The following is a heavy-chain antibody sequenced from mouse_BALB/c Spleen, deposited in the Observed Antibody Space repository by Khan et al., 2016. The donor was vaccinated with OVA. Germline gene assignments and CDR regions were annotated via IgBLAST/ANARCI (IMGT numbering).Heavy chain of an antibody. CDR1: GYTFTDYY. CDR3: ARRNYFGYTFAY. CDR2: ISPGSGDT. Sequence: QVQLQQSGAELARPGASVKLSCKASGYTFTDYYINWVKQRTGQGLEWIGEISPGSGDTYYNEKFKGKATLTADKSYGTAYMQLSSLTSEASAVYFCARRNYFGYTFAYWGQGTLVTVSA. V-gene: IGHV1-77*01. D-gene: IGHD1-2*01. J-gene: IGHJ3*01.